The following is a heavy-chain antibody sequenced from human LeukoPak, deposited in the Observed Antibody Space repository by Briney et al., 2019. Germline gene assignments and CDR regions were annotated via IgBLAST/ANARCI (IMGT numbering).Heavy chain of an antibody. CDR3: ARDPEPPSYCSSTSCAGAWPTHHY. D-gene: IGHD2-2*01. Sequence: GSSVKVSCRASGGTFSSYAISWVRQAPGQGLGWMGGIIPIFGTANCAQKFQGRVTITADESTSTAYMELSGLRSEDTAVYYCARDPEPPSYCSSTSCAGAWPTHHYWGQGTLVTVSS. CDR1: GGTFSSYA. J-gene: IGHJ4*02. V-gene: IGHV1-69*01. CDR2: IIPIFGTA.